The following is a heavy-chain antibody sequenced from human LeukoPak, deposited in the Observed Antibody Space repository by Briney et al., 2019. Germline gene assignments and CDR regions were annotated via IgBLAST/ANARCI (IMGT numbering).Heavy chain of an antibody. J-gene: IGHJ3*02. V-gene: IGHV1-46*01. CDR1: GYTFTGYY. CDR2: INPSGGST. CDR3: ARELHLVGATIRRHGYAFDI. Sequence: ASVKVSCKASGYTFTGYYMHWVRQAPGQGLEWMGIINPSGGSTSYAQKFQGRVTMTRDMSTSTVYMELSSLRSEDTAVYYCARELHLVGATIRRHGYAFDIWGQGTMVTVSS. D-gene: IGHD1-26*01.